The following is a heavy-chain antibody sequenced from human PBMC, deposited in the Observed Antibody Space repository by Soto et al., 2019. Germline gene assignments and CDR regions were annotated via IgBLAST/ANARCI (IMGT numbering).Heavy chain of an antibody. D-gene: IGHD3-22*01. J-gene: IGHJ3*02. CDR1: GGTFSSYA. Sequence: QVQLVQSGAEVKKPGSSVKVSCKASGGTFSSYAISWVRQAPGQGLEWMGGIIPIFGTANYAQKFQGRVTITADESTSTAYMELSSLRSEDTAVYYCAREGHYYGSSGYYYEVRAFDIWGQGTMVTVSS. V-gene: IGHV1-69*01. CDR2: IIPIFGTA. CDR3: AREGHYYGSSGYYYEVRAFDI.